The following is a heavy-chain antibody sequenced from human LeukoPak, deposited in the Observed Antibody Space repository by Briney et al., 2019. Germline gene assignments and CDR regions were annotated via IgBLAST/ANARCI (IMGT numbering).Heavy chain of an antibody. Sequence: GGSLRFSCAASGFTLSSYAMSWVRQAPGRGLEWLSAISGSADNTYYADSVKGLFTISRDNSKNTLYLQMNSLRAEDTAVYYCATLVFDSSGYSYFDYWGPGTLVTVSS. J-gene: IGHJ4*02. CDR2: ISGSADNT. D-gene: IGHD3-9*01. CDR1: GFTLSSYA. CDR3: ATLVFDSSGYSYFDY. V-gene: IGHV3-23*01.